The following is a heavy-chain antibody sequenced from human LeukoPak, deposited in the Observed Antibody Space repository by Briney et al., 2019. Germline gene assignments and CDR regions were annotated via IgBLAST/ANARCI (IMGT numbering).Heavy chain of an antibody. CDR1: GFTFSSYG. Sequence: GGSLRLSCAASGFTFSSYGMHWVRQAPGKGLAWVAVIWYDGSNKYYADSVKGRFTISRDNSKNTLYLQMNSLRAEDTAVYYCARSSRGGPWYSYGRPFDYWGQGTLVTVSS. CDR3: ARSSRGGPWYSYGRPFDY. J-gene: IGHJ4*02. CDR2: IWYDGSNK. V-gene: IGHV3-33*01. D-gene: IGHD5-18*01.